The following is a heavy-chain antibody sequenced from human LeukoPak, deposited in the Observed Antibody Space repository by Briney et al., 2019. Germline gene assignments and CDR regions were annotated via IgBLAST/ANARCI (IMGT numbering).Heavy chain of an antibody. CDR2: INPDNGGA. J-gene: IGHJ4*02. D-gene: IGHD3-3*01. V-gene: IGHV1-2*02. CDR3: ARIIRTALQFFEWSDY. Sequence: EASVKVSCKASGYTFTGYYIHWVRQVPGQGLEWMGWINPDNGGAISAQKFEGRVTMTRDTSISTAYMELSRLRSDDTAMYYCARIIRTALQFFEWSDYWGQGTLVAVSS. CDR1: GYTFTGYY.